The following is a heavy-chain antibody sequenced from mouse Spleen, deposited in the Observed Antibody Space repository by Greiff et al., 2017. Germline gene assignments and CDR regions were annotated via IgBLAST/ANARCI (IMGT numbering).Heavy chain of an antibody. D-gene: IGHD2-1*01. CDR2: ISYDGSN. CDR3: ARGYYGNLFAY. CDR1: GYSITSGYY. J-gene: IGHJ3*01. Sequence: DVKLQESGPGLVKPSQSLSLTCSVTGYSITSGYYWNWIRQFPGNKLEWMGYISYDGSNNYNPSLKNRISITRDTSKNQFFLKLNSVTTEDTATYYCARGYYGNLFAYWGQGTLVTVSA. V-gene: IGHV3-6*01.